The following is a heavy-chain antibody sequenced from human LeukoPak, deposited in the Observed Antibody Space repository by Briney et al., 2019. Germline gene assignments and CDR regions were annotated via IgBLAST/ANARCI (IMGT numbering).Heavy chain of an antibody. CDR3: VKSVTRGYYYYGMDV. V-gene: IGHV3-64D*06. J-gene: IGHJ6*02. CDR2: ISSNGGST. CDR1: GFTFSSYA. Sequence: GGSLRLSCSASGFTFSSYAMHWVRQAPGKGLEYVSAISSNGGSTYYADSVKGRFTISRDNSKNTLYLQMSGLRAEDTAVYYCVKSVTRGYYYYGMDVWGQGTTVTVSS. D-gene: IGHD4-17*01.